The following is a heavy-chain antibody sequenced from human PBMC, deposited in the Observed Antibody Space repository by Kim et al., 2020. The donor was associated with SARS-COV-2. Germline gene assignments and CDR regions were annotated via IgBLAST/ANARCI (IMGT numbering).Heavy chain of an antibody. J-gene: IGHJ4*02. CDR1: GGSFSGYY. D-gene: IGHD6-19*01. V-gene: IGHV4-34*01. CDR2: INHSGRT. CDR3: ARAGRPWLVRRIFYYFDY. Sequence: SETLSLTCAVYGGSFSGYYWSWIRQPPGKGLEWIGEINHSGRTNYNPSLKSRVTISVDTSKNQFSLNLSSVTAADTAVYSCARAGRPWLVRRIFYYFDYWGQGTLVTVSS.